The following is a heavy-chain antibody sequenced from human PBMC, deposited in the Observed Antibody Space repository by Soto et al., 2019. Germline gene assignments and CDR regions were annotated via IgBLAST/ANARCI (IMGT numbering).Heavy chain of an antibody. CDR1: GYTFTSYG. CDR2: ISAYNGNT. CDR3: ARAQQWLGEAYYYYYGMDV. V-gene: IGHV1-18*01. Sequence: ASVKVSCKASGYTFTSYGISWVRQAPGQGLEWMGWISAYNGNTNYAQKLQGRVTMTTDTSTSTAYMELRSLRSDDTAVYYCARAQQWLGEAYYYYYGMDVWGQGTTVTVSS. J-gene: IGHJ6*02. D-gene: IGHD6-19*01.